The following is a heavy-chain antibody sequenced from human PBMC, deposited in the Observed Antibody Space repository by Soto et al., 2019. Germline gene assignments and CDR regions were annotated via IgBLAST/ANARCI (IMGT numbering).Heavy chain of an antibody. CDR1: GGSFSGYY. V-gene: IGHV4-34*01. D-gene: IGHD3-10*01. J-gene: IGHJ5*02. CDR2: INHSGST. Sequence: QVQLQQWGAGLLKPSETLSLTCAVYGGSFSGYYWSWIRQPPGKGLGWIGEINHSGSTNYNPSLKSRDNISVDTSKHQFSLKLSSVTAADTAVYYCARGRVVLLWFGDHNWFDPWGQGTLVTVSS. CDR3: ARGRVVLLWFGDHNWFDP.